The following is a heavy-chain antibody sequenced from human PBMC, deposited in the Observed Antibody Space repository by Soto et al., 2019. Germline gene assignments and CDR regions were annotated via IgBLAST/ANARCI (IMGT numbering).Heavy chain of an antibody. CDR2: IKDGGLT. D-gene: IGHD5-12*01. Sequence: QVQLQQWGAGLLKPSETLSLTCVVYGGSLSGYYWSWIRQPPGKGLEWIGEIKDGGLTNYSPSLKSRATISADTPKNQFSLKLHSVTAAYRAVYYCARGQEGVVSTHWYQGTLVTVSS. J-gene: IGHJ4*02. CDR3: ARGQEGVVSTH. V-gene: IGHV4-34*01. CDR1: GGSLSGYY.